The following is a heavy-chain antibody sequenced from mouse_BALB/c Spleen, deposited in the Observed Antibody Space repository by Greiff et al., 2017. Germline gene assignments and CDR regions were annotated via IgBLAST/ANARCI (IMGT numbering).Heavy chain of an antibody. CDR1: GFTFSSYT. V-gene: IGHV5-6-4*01. Sequence: EVKLIESGGGLVKPGGSLKLSCAASGFTFSSYTMSWVRQTPEKRLEWVATISSGGSYTYYPDSVKGRFTISRDNAKNTLYLQMSSLKSEDTAMYYCTRVDGNYEDYAMDYWGQGTSVTVSS. J-gene: IGHJ4*01. D-gene: IGHD2-1*01. CDR3: TRVDGNYEDYAMDY. CDR2: ISSGGSYT.